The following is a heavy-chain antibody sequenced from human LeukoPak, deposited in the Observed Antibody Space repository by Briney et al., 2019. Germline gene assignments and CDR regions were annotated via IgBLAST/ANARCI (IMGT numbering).Heavy chain of an antibody. D-gene: IGHD2-15*01. CDR1: GFTFSTYG. J-gene: IGHJ4*02. CDR2: ISYDGSGK. V-gene: IGHV3-30*19. CDR3: VRDFTGGSSAFDY. Sequence: GRSLRLSCVGSGFTFSTYGIHWVRQAPGKGLEWVAIISYDGSGKHYADSVKGRFAISRDNSKNTLYLQMNSLRPEDTAVYYCVRDFTGGSSAFDYWGQGTLVTVSS.